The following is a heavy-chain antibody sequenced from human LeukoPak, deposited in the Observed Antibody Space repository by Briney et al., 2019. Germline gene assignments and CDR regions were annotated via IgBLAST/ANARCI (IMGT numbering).Heavy chain of an antibody. CDR3: ARACGNYCHYMDV. CDR1: GYSISSGYY. Sequence: PSETLSVTCVVSGYSISSGYYWGWIRQPPGKGLEWIGNIYHSGSTYYNPSLKSRVTMSVDTSKNQFSLKLSSMTAADTAVYYCARACGNYCHYMDVWGKGTTVTVSS. J-gene: IGHJ6*03. D-gene: IGHD5-12*01. V-gene: IGHV4-38-2*01. CDR2: IYHSGST.